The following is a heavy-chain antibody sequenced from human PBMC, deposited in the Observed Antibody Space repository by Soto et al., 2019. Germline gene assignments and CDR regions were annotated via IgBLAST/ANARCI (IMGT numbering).Heavy chain of an antibody. CDR3: ARDMGFGLSDY. CDR1: GYTFTNYA. D-gene: IGHD3-10*01. CDR2: INAGNGNT. Sequence: QVQLVQSGAEVKKPGASVKVSCKASGYTFTNYAIDWVRQAPGQRLEWMGWINAGNGNTKYSQKFLGRVTITRDTSARTAYMERSSMRSEDTAVYYCARDMGFGLSDYWGQGILVTVSS. J-gene: IGHJ4*02. V-gene: IGHV1-3*01.